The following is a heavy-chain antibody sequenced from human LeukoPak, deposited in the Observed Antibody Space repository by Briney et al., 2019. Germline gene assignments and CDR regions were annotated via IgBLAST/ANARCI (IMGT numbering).Heavy chain of an antibody. CDR2: ISYDGRNI. D-gene: IGHD5-24*01. J-gene: IGHJ4*02. CDR3: AWELTKRYDS. V-gene: IGHV3-30*03. Sequence: GGSLRLSCAASGFTFSTYGMHWVRQAPGKGLEWVAGISYDGRNIYYAESVKGRFTISRDNPRNTLYLQMNSLRSEDTAVYYCAWELTKRYDSWGQGTLVTVSS. CDR1: GFTFSTYG.